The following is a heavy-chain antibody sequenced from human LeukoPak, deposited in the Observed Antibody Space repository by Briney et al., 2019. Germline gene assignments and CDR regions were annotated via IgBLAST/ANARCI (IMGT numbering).Heavy chain of an antibody. V-gene: IGHV1-2*02. J-gene: IGHJ4*02. CDR3: ARGNSLYCTNGVCPDY. D-gene: IGHD2-8*01. CDR1: GYTFTGYY. Sequence: ASVKVSCKASGYTFTGYYMHWVRQAPGQGLEWMGWINPNSGGTNYAQKFQGRVTMTRDTSISTAYMELSRLRSEDTAVYYCARGNSLYCTNGVCPDYWGQGTLVTVSS. CDR2: INPNSGGT.